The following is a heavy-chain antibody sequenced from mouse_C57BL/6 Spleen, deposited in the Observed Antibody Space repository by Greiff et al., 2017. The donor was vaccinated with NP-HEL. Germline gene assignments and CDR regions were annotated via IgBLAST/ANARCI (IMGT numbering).Heavy chain of an antibody. D-gene: IGHD1-2*01. Sequence: EVQLQQSGAELVKPGASVKLSCTASGFNITDYYMHWVKQRTEQGLEWIGRIYPEDGDTKYDPKFKGKATLTADTSSNTAYLQLSSLTSEDTGVQYCAQRKHGRNYAMDYGGQGTSVTVSS. CDR3: AQRKHGRNYAMDY. J-gene: IGHJ4*01. CDR1: GFNITDYY. V-gene: IGHV14-2*01. CDR2: IYPEDGDT.